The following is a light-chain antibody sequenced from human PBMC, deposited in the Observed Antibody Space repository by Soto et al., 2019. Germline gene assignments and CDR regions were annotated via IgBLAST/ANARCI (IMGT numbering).Light chain of an antibody. CDR2: WAS. J-gene: IGKJ1*01. Sequence: DIVMTQSPDSLAVSLGERATINCKSSQSVLYSSNNKNYLAWYQQKPGQPPKLLIYWASTRESGVPDRFSGSGSGTDFTLTISSLQAEDVAVYYCQQYYSNTRRTFGQGTKVEIK. CDR1: QSVLYSSNNKNY. CDR3: QQYYSNTRRT. V-gene: IGKV4-1*01.